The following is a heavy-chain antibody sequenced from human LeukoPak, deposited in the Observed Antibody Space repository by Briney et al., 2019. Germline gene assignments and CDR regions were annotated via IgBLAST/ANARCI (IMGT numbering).Heavy chain of an antibody. CDR2: INHSGST. V-gene: IGHV4-34*01. CDR3: ARGGGDGSP. Sequence: SETLSLTCAVYGGSFSGYYWSWIRQHPGKGLEWIGEINHSGSTNYNPSLKSRVTISVDTSKSQFSLKLSSVTAADTAVYYCARGGGDGSPWGQGTLVTVSS. D-gene: IGHD5-24*01. CDR1: GGSFSGYY. J-gene: IGHJ5*02.